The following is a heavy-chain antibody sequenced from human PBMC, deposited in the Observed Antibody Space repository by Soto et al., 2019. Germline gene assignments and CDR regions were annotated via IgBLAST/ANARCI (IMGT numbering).Heavy chain of an antibody. V-gene: IGHV5-10-1*01. CDR3: ASGTYCSSTSCYGEYYYYYGMDV. J-gene: IGHJ6*02. Sequence: PGESLKISCKGSGYSFTSYWISWVRQMPGKGLEWMGRIDPSDSYTNYSPSFQGHVTISADKSISTAYLQWSSLKASDTALYYCASGTYCSSTSCYGEYYYYYGMDVWGQGTTVTVS. CDR1: GYSFTSYW. CDR2: IDPSDSYT. D-gene: IGHD2-2*01.